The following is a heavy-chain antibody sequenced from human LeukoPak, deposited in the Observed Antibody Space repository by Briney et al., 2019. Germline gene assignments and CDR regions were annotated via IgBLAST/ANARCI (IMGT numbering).Heavy chain of an antibody. CDR1: GGSISSYY. J-gene: IGHJ4*02. CDR2: VYYSGST. CDR3: ARSDYSNSYFDC. Sequence: SETLSLTCTVSGGSISSYYWSWIEQTPGKGLEWIGYVYYSGSTNYNPSLKSRVTISVDTSKNQFSLKLSSVTAADTAVYYCARSDYSNSYFDCWGQGTLVTVSS. V-gene: IGHV4-59*01. D-gene: IGHD4-11*01.